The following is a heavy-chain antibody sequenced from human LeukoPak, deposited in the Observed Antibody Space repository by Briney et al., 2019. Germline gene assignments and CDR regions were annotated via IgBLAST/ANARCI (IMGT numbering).Heavy chain of an antibody. Sequence: GGSLRLSCAASGFTVSSNYMNWVRLAPGKGLEWVSVIYSGGSTYYADSVKGRFTISRDNSKNMVYLQMNSLRAEDTAMYYCARDPPAVLIDTYGWGQGTLVTVSS. J-gene: IGHJ4*02. CDR1: GFTVSSNY. V-gene: IGHV3-66*01. CDR2: IYSGGST. D-gene: IGHD2-8*01. CDR3: ARDPPAVLIDTYG.